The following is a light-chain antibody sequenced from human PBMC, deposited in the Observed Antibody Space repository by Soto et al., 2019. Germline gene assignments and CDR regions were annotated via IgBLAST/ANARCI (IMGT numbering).Light chain of an antibody. V-gene: IGLV2-8*01. Sequence: QSALTQPPSASGSPGQSVTISCTGTSSDVGGYNYVSWYQQHLGKAPKLMIYEVSKRPSGVPDRFSGSKSGNTASLTVSGLQAEDEADYYCSSYAGSNNLGVVFGGGTKLTVL. CDR3: SSYAGSNNLGVV. CDR2: EVS. CDR1: SSDVGGYNY. J-gene: IGLJ2*01.